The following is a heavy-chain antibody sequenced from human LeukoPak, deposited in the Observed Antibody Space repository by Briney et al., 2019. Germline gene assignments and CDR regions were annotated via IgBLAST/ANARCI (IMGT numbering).Heavy chain of an antibody. J-gene: IGHJ5*01. CDR3: TRGLAAAYDYNWFDS. Sequence: SETLSLTCTVSGGSISSYYWSWIRQPAGKGLEWIGRIYISGSTNYNPSLKSRLAMSVDTSKNQFSLKLTSVTAADTAVYFCTRGLAAAYDYNWFDSWGQGTLLTVSS. CDR1: GGSISSYY. CDR2: IYISGST. D-gene: IGHD5-12*01. V-gene: IGHV4-4*07.